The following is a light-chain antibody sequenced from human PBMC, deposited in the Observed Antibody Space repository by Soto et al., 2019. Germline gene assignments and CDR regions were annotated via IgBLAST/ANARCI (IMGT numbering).Light chain of an antibody. CDR1: SSDVGGYNH. J-gene: IGLJ2*01. CDR2: EVT. CDR3: SSYTSSSTLV. V-gene: IGLV2-14*01. Sequence: QSVLTQPASVSGSPGQSITISCTGTSSDVGGYNHVSWYQQYPGKAPKLMIYEVTNRPSGVSNRFSGSKSGNTASLTISGLQAEDEADYYCSSYTSSSTLVFGGGTKLTVL.